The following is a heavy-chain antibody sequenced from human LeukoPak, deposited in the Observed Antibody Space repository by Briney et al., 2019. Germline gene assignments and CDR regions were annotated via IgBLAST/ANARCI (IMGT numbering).Heavy chain of an antibody. CDR1: GFTFSSYA. D-gene: IGHD6-13*01. J-gene: IGHJ4*02. CDR2: ISGSGGST. CDR3: AKAPSSSSWEIDFDY. Sequence: PGGSLRLSCAASGFTFSSYAMSWVRQAPGKGLEWVSAISGSGGSTYYADSVKGRFTISGDNSKNTLYLQMNSLRAEDTAVYYCAKAPSSSSWEIDFDYWGQGTLVTVSS. V-gene: IGHV3-23*01.